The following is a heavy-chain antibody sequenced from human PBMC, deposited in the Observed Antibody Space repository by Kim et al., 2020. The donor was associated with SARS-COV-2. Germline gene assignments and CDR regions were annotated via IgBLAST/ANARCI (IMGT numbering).Heavy chain of an antibody. V-gene: IGHV3-30*18. CDR3: AKGGYFDY. CDR1: GFTFSSYG. D-gene: IGHD3-16*01. Sequence: GGSLRLSCAASGFTFSSYGMHWVRQAPGKGLEWVAVISYDGSNKYYADSVKGRFTISRDNSKNTLYLQMNSLRAEDTAVYYCAKGGYFDYWGQGTLVTVSS. CDR2: ISYDGSNK. J-gene: IGHJ4*02.